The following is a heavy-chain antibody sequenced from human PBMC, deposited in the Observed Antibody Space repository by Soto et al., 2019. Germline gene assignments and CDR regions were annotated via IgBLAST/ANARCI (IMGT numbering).Heavy chain of an antibody. CDR3: ARIPIDSSGYSY. CDR2: INSDGSST. Sequence: PGGSLRLSCAASGFTFSSYWMHWVRQAPGKGLVWVSRINSDGSSTSYADSVKGRFTISRDNAKNTLYLQMNSLRAEDTAVYYCARIPIDSSGYSYWGQGTLVIVSS. J-gene: IGHJ4*02. V-gene: IGHV3-74*01. D-gene: IGHD3-22*01. CDR1: GFTFSSYW.